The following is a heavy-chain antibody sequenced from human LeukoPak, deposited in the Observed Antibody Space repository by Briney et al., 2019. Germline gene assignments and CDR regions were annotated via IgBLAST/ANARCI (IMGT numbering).Heavy chain of an antibody. CDR2: IWFDGSNK. V-gene: IGHV3-33*01. CDR1: GFTFSSYG. Sequence: GGSLRLSCAASGFTFSSYGMHWVRQAPGKGLEWVAVIWFDGSNKYYADSVKGRFTISRDNSKNTLYLQMNSLRAEDTAVYYCARDVYGGNSAEYFQHWGHGTLVTVSS. D-gene: IGHD4-23*01. J-gene: IGHJ1*01. CDR3: ARDVYGGNSAEYFQH.